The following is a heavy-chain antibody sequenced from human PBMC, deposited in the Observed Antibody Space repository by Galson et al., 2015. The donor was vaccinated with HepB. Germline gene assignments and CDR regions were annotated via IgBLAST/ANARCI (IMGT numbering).Heavy chain of an antibody. J-gene: IGHJ6*02. CDR2: INPSGGST. V-gene: IGHV1-46*01. Sequence: SVKVSCKASGYTFTSYYIHWVRQAPGQGLEWMGIINPSGGSTSYAQKFQGRVTMTRDTSTSTVYMELSSLRSEDTAVYYCARFDGARVRSYYYGMDVWGQGTTVTVSS. CDR1: GYTFTSYY. CDR3: ARFDGARVRSYYYGMDV. D-gene: IGHD3-16*01.